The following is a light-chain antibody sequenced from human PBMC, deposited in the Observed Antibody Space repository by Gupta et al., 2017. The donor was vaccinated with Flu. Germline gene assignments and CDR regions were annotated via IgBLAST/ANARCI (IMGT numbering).Light chain of an antibody. CDR1: NSDIGTYDS. V-gene: IGLV2-14*01. CDR3: SSYTIISTLV. Sequence: SITTSCTGTNSDIGTYDSVSWYQQHPGKAPKLMIYEVTNRPSGVSSRFSGSKSDNTASLTISGLQAEDAADYYCSSYTIISTLVFGGGTKVTVL. J-gene: IGLJ3*02. CDR2: EVT.